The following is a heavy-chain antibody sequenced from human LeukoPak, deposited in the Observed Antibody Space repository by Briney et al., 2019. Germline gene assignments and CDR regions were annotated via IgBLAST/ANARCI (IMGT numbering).Heavy chain of an antibody. V-gene: IGHV4-34*01. J-gene: IGHJ1*01. CDR2: IKHRGST. CDR3: ARGRCSGGSCCKGHFQH. CDR1: GRSFTGYY. Sequence: PSDTLSLTCAHYGRSFTGYYWRWIRHPPGKGLEWIGEIKHRGSTNHNPSLKSRVTISVETSKNQFSQKLSSVTAADTAVYYCARGRCSGGSCCKGHFQHWGQGTLVTVSS. D-gene: IGHD2-15*01.